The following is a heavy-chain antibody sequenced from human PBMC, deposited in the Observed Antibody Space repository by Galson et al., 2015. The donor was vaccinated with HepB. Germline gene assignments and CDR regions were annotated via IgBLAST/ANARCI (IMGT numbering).Heavy chain of an antibody. CDR3: AREIYYYSYSGMDV. Sequence: SLRLSCAASGFIFSSYAMHWVRQAPGKGLEWVAVISYDGSNKYYEDYVKGRFTISRDNSKNTLYLQMNSLRSEDTAVYYCAREIYYYSYSGMDVWGQGTTVTVSS. V-gene: IGHV3-30-3*01. CDR2: ISYDGSNK. CDR1: GFIFSSYA. J-gene: IGHJ6*02.